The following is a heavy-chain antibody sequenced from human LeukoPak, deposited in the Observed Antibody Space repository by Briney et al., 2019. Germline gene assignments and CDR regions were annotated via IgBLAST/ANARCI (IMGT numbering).Heavy chain of an antibody. V-gene: IGHV3-48*01. Sequence: GGSLRLPCAAFGFTFSSSWMSWVRQAPGKGLEWVSYISSSSSTIYYADSVKGRFTISRDNAKNSLYLQMNSLRAEDTAVYYCAREAWELVDYWGQGTLVTVSS. J-gene: IGHJ4*02. CDR2: ISSSSSTI. D-gene: IGHD1-26*01. CDR3: AREAWELVDY. CDR1: GFTFSSSW.